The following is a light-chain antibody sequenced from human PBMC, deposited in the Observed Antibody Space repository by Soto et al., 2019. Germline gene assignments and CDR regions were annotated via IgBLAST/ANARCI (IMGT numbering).Light chain of an antibody. J-gene: IGLJ3*02. V-gene: IGLV2-14*01. Sequence: QSVLTQPASVSGSPGQSITISCTGTSSDVGGYNYVSWYQQHPGKAPKLMIYEVSNRPSGVSNRFSGSKSGNTASLTISGLQAEDEADYYCSSYTSSSPRVFGGGTQLTVL. CDR1: SSDVGGYNY. CDR2: EVS. CDR3: SSYTSSSPRV.